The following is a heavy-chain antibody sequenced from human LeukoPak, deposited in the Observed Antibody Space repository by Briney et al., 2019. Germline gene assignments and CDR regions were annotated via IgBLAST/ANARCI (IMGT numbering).Heavy chain of an antibody. CDR2: ISSSSSYI. Sequence: GGSLRLSCAASGFXFSSYSINWVRQAPGKGLEWVSSISSSSSYIYYADSVKGRFTISRDNAKNSLYLQMNSLRAEDTAVYYCARDGLRDYGGNWFDPWGQGTLVTVSS. J-gene: IGHJ5*02. D-gene: IGHD4-17*01. CDR1: GFXFSSYS. CDR3: ARDGLRDYGGNWFDP. V-gene: IGHV3-21*01.